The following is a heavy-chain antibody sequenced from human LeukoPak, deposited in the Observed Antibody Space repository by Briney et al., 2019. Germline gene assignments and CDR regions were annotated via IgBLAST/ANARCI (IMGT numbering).Heavy chain of an antibody. V-gene: IGHV4-39*07. J-gene: IGHJ3*02. D-gene: IGHD6-19*01. CDR2: IYYSGST. CDR3: ARDFEWYSSGWYLRAFDI. Sequence: SETLSLTCTVSGDSISSSSYYWGWIRQPPGKGLEWIGSIYYSGSTYYNPSLKSRVTISVDTSKNQFSLKLSSVTAADTAVCYCARDFEWYSSGWYLRAFDIWGQGTMVTVSS. CDR1: GDSISSSSYY.